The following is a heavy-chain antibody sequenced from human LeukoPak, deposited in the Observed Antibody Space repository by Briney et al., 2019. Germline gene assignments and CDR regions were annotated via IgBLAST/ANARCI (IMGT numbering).Heavy chain of an antibody. J-gene: IGHJ4*02. Sequence: ASVKVSCKASGYTLTSYFMHWVRQAPGQGLEWMGIINPSGGNTGYAQKFRGRLSMTRDTSTNTVYMVLRSLRSEDTAVYYCARGMSSEFDYWGQGTLVTVSS. CDR3: ARGMSSEFDY. V-gene: IGHV1-46*01. D-gene: IGHD6-6*01. CDR1: GYTLTSYF. CDR2: INPSGGNT.